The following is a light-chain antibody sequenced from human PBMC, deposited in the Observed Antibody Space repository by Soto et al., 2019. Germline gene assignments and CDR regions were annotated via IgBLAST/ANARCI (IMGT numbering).Light chain of an antibody. CDR3: SSYAGSNNWV. V-gene: IGLV2-8*01. CDR1: RSDVGDYNY. Sequence: QSALTQPPSASGSPGQSVTISCTGTRSDVGDYNYVSWYQQHPGKAPKLMIYEVSKRPSGAPDRFSGSKSGNTASLTVSGLQAEEEADYYCSSYAGSNNWVFGGGTKLTVL. J-gene: IGLJ3*02. CDR2: EVS.